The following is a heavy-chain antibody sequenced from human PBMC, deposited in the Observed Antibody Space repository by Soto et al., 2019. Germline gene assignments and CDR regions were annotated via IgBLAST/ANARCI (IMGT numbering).Heavy chain of an antibody. D-gene: IGHD4-17*01. CDR1: GGSFSGYY. Sequence: SETLSLTCAVYGGSFSGYYWNWIRQPPGKGLEWIGEIDHSGYTNYNPSLKSRVTISVDTSKNQFSLRLTSVTAADTAVYYCARVRDWFDPWGQGISVTVSS. V-gene: IGHV4-34*01. J-gene: IGHJ5*02. CDR2: IDHSGYT. CDR3: ARVRDWFDP.